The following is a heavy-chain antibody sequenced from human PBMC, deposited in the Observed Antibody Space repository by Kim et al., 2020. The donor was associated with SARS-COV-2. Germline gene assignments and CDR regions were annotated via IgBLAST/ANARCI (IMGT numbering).Heavy chain of an antibody. CDR1: ELTFGSYS. D-gene: IGHD1-26*01. Sequence: GGSLRLSCAASELTFGSYSMHWVRQAPGKGLEWVAYICDDGSNLYYADSVKGRFTISRDNARNTLYLQMNSLRDEDTAVYYCARDLLVGATSNGMAVWGQGTTVTVSS. V-gene: IGHV3-33*01. J-gene: IGHJ6*02. CDR2: ICDDGSNL. CDR3: ARDLLVGATSNGMAV.